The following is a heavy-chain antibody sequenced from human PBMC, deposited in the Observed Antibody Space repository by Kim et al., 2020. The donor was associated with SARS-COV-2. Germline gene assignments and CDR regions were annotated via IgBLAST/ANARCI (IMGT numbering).Heavy chain of an antibody. CDR1: GVSISTSNW. D-gene: IGHD5-12*01. Sequence: SETLSLTCSVSGVSISTSNWWIWVRQPLGKGLEWIGEIYHGGSTSYNPSFKSRVTILMDKSKNQFFLNLSSVTAADTAVYYCARGRDGFNPSFDSWGQGSLVTVSS. CDR2: IYHGGST. V-gene: IGHV4-4*02. CDR3: ARGRDGFNPSFDS. J-gene: IGHJ4*02.